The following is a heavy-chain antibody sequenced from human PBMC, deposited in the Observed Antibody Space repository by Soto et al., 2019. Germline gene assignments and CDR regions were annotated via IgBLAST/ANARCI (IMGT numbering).Heavy chain of an antibody. V-gene: IGHV3-15*01. CDR1: GFTFSNAW. CDR2: IKSKTDGGTT. Sequence: GGSLRLSCAASGFTFSNAWMSWVRQAPGKGLEWVGRIKSKTDGGTTDYAAPVKGRFTISRDDSKNTLYLQMNSLKTEDTAVYYCTTDLDYSYYYGMDVWGQGTTVTVSS. CDR3: TTDLDYSYYYGMDV. J-gene: IGHJ6*02.